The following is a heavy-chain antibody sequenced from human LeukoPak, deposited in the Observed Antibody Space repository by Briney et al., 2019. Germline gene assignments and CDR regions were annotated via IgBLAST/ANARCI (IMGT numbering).Heavy chain of an antibody. CDR3: AKDVSQYGGASFTFDC. CDR1: GFTFSNYA. CDR2: ISGSGGST. D-gene: IGHD4-23*01. J-gene: IGHJ4*02. V-gene: IGHV3-23*01. Sequence: GGSLRLSCAASGFTFSNYAMTWVRQAPGKGLEWVSDISGSGGSTDYADSVKGRFTISRDNSKNTLYLQMNSLRAEDTALYYCAKDVSQYGGASFTFDCWGQGTLVTVSS.